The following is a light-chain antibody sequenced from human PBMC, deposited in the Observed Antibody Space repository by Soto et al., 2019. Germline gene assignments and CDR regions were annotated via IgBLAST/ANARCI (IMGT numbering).Light chain of an antibody. CDR3: QQYYSTPTWT. CDR1: QNILLSSNNKNY. J-gene: IGKJ1*01. CDR2: WAS. V-gene: IGKV4-1*01. Sequence: DIVLTQSPDSLAVSLGERATINCKSSQNILLSSNNKNYLAWYQQKPGQPPKLLIYWASTRESGVPDRFSGSGSGTDFTLTISSLQAEDVAVYYCQQYYSTPTWTFGQGTKLEIK.